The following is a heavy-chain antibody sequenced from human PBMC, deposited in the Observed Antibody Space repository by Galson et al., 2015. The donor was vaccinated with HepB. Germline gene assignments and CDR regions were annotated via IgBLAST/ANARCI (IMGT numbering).Heavy chain of an antibody. CDR1: GFTFSSYA. V-gene: IGHV3-23*01. CDR3: TTRGSWAAVAGPPDY. D-gene: IGHD6-19*01. Sequence: SLRLSCAASGFTFSSYAMSWVRQAPGKGLEWVSAISGSGGSTYYADSVKGRFTISRDNSKNTLYLQMNSLKTEDTAVYYCTTRGSWAAVAGPPDYWGQGTLVTVSS. CDR2: ISGSGGST. J-gene: IGHJ4*02.